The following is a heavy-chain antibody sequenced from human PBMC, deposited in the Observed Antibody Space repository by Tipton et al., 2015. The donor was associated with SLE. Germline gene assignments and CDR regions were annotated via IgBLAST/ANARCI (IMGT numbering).Heavy chain of an antibody. V-gene: IGHV4-4*08. Sequence: LRLSCAASGFTFRSYAMSWVRQAPGKGLEWIGYIYTSGSTNYNPPLKSRVTMSVATSKNHFSLKLSSVTAADTAVYYCARGSNWYSSGFDAFDIWGQGTMVTVSS. CDR2: IYTSGST. CDR1: GFTFRSYA. CDR3: ARGSNWYSSGFDAFDI. J-gene: IGHJ3*02. D-gene: IGHD6-19*01.